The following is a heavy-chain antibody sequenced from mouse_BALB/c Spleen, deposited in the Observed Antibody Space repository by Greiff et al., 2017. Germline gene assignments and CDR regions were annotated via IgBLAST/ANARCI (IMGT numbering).Heavy chain of an antibody. CDR1: GFNIKDTY. CDR3: ASISATVVATYYPIDY. J-gene: IGHJ2*01. V-gene: IGHV14-3*02. Sequence: EVQLQQSGAELVKPGASVKLSCTASGFNIKDTYMHWVKQRPEQGLEWIGRIDPADGNTKYDPKFQGKATITADKSSNTASLQLSSLTSADAAVYYCASISATVVATYYPIDYWGQGTTLTVSS. D-gene: IGHD1-1*01. CDR2: IDPADGNT.